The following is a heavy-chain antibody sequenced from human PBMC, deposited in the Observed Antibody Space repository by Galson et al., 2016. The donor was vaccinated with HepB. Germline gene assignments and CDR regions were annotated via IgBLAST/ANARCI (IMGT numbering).Heavy chain of an antibody. V-gene: IGHV3-23*01. CDR1: GFAFRNFA. CDR2: VSGVDGGT. CDR3: AKEYMTPWGAFGP. J-gene: IGHJ5*02. D-gene: IGHD3-16*01. Sequence: SQRLSCAASGFAFRNFAMSWVRQAPGNGLQWVSTVSGVDGGTYYAASVKGRFTISRDDSRDTLYLQMNSLSVEDTAVYYCAKEYMTPWGAFGPWGQGTLGAVS.